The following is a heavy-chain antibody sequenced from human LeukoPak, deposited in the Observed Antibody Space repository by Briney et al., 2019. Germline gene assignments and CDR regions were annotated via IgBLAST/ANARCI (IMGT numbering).Heavy chain of an antibody. V-gene: IGHV3-73*01. CDR3: TRPDAKAWFDP. CDR2: IRSKANSYAT. CDR1: GFTFSGSA. Sequence: GGSLRLSCAASGFTFSGSAMHWVRQASGKGLEWVGRIRSKANSYATAYAASVKGRFTISRDDSKNTAYLQMNSLKTEDTAVYYCTRPDAKAWFDPWGQGTLVTVSS. J-gene: IGHJ5*02.